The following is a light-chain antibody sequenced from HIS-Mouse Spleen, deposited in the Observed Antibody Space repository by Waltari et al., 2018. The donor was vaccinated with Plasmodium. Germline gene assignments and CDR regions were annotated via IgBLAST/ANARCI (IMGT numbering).Light chain of an antibody. CDR2: GAS. CDR1: QSVSSN. CDR3: QQYNNWSFT. V-gene: IGKV3-15*01. J-gene: IGKJ3*01. Sequence: ELLIPHSPANLSVSPGQTAPLSCRASQSVSSNLAWYQQKPGQAPRLLIYGASTRANGSPARFSGSGSGTEFTLTISSLQSEDFAVYYCQQYNNWSFTFGPGTKVDIK.